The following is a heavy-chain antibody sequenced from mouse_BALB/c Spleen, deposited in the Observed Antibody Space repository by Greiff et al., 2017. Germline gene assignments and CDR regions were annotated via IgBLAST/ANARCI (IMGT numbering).Heavy chain of an antibody. D-gene: IGHD2-1*01. CDR2: INPYNDGT. J-gene: IGHJ4*01. CDR3: ARSGGNYGYAMDY. V-gene: IGHV1-14*01. CDR1: GYTFTSYV. Sequence: EVQLQQSGPELVKPGASVKMSCKASGYTFTSYVMHWVKQKPGQGLEWIGYINPYNDGTKYNEKFKGKATLTSDKSSSTAYMELSSLTSEDSAVYYCARSGGNYGYAMDYWGQGTSVTVSS.